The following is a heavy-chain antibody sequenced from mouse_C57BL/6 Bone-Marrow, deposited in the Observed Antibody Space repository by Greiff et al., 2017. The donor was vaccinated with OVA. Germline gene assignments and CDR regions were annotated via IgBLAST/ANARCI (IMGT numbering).Heavy chain of an antibody. Sequence: VQLQQSGAELVRPGTSVKVSCKASGYAFTNYLIEWVKQRPGQGLEWIGVINPGSGGTNYNEKFKGKATLTADKSSSTAYMQLSSLTSEDSAVYFCARVIYYYGSSYRDYAMDYWGQGTSVTVSS. D-gene: IGHD1-1*01. CDR3: ARVIYYYGSSYRDYAMDY. V-gene: IGHV1-54*01. CDR2: INPGSGGT. CDR1: GYAFTNYL. J-gene: IGHJ4*01.